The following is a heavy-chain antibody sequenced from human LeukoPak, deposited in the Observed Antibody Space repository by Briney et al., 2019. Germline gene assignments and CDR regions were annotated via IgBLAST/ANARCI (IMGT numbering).Heavy chain of an antibody. Sequence: PGGSLRVSCTASGFTFSTYAMSWVRQAPGKGLEWVSVISGSGSSTYYADSVKGRFTISRDNSKNTLYLQMNSLRAEDTAVYYCAKDRDGYCSGTTCFYDAFDMWGQGTMVTVSS. CDR3: AKDRDGYCSGTTCFYDAFDM. V-gene: IGHV3-23*01. J-gene: IGHJ3*02. D-gene: IGHD2-2*01. CDR1: GFTFSTYA. CDR2: ISGSGSST.